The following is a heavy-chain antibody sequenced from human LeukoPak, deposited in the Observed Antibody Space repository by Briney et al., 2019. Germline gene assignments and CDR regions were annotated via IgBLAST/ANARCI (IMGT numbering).Heavy chain of an antibody. V-gene: IGHV4-34*01. CDR2: ITHSGNT. Sequence: SETLTLTCALYGGSLSGFHWTWIRQPPGKGLEWIGEITHSGNTNYNPSLKGRVTMSLDTSKTQFSLKLSSVTAADTAVYYCARGNLVVGPAANRAYSYMDVWGKGTTVTVSS. J-gene: IGHJ6*03. D-gene: IGHD2-2*01. CDR3: ARGNLVVGPAANRAYSYMDV. CDR1: GGSLSGFH.